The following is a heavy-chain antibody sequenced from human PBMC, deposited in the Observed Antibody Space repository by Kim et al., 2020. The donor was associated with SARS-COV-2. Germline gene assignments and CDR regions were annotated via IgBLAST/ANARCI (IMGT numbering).Heavy chain of an antibody. CDR2: IIPIFGTT. J-gene: IGHJ6*02. D-gene: IGHD6-6*01. CDR3: ARGGSSPYSYYYYGMDV. V-gene: IGHV1-69*13. Sequence: SVKVSCKASGGTFSSYAISWVRQAPGQGLEWMGGIIPIFGTTYYAQKFQGRVTITADESTSTAYMDLSSLRSEDTAVYYCARGGSSPYSYYYYGMDVWGQGTTVTVSS. CDR1: GGTFSSYA.